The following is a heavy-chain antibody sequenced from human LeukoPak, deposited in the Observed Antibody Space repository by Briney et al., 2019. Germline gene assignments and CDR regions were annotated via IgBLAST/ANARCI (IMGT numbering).Heavy chain of an antibody. V-gene: IGHV3-23*01. J-gene: IGHJ4*02. CDR2: ISGSGGST. CDR1: GFTFSSYS. CDR3: AKKGAMVKDPIDY. D-gene: IGHD5-18*01. Sequence: GGSLRLSCAASGFTFSSYSMNWVRQAPGKGLEWVSAISGSGGSTYYADSVKGRFTISRDNSKNTLYLQMNSLRAEDTAVYYCAKKGAMVKDPIDYWGQGTLVTVSS.